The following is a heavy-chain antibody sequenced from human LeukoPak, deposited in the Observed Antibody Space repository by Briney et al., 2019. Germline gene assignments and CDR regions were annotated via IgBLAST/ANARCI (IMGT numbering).Heavy chain of an antibody. V-gene: IGHV1-69*01. J-gene: IGHJ4*02. CDR3: ARGHARITRFDY. CDR2: IIPIFGTA. D-gene: IGHD3-16*01. Sequence: PGGSLRLSCAASGFTFSSYAISWVRQAPGQGLEWMGGIIPIFGTANYAQKFQGRVTITADESTSTAYMELSSLRSEDTAVYYCARGHARITRFDYWGQGTLVTVSS. CDR1: GFTFSSYA.